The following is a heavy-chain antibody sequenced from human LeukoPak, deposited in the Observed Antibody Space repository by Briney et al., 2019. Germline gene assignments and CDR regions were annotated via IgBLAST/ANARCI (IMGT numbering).Heavy chain of an antibody. CDR1: GGTFSSYA. V-gene: IGHV1-69*05. CDR2: IIPIFGTA. J-gene: IGHJ4*02. CDR3: ARDGQYYYDSSGYTHFDY. Sequence: ASVKVSCKASGGTFSSYAISWVRQAPGQGLEWMGGIIPIFGTANYAQKFQGRVTTTTDESTSTAYMELSSLRSEDTAVYYCARDGQYYYDSSGYTHFDYWGQGTLVTVSS. D-gene: IGHD3-22*01.